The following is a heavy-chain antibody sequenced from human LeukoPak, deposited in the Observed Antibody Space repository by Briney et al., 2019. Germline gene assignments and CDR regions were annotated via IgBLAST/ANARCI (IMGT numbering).Heavy chain of an antibody. CDR2: IYYSGST. J-gene: IGHJ5*02. Sequence: PSETLSLTCTVSGGSISSYYWSWIRQPPGKGLEWIGYIYYSGSTNYNPSLKSRVTISVYTSKNQFSLKLSSVTAADTAVYYCARHLGRFDPWGQGTLVTVSS. CDR3: ARHLGRFDP. CDR1: GGSISSYY. V-gene: IGHV4-59*08.